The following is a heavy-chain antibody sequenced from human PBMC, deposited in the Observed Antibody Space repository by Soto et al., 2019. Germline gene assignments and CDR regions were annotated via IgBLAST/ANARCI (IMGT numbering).Heavy chain of an antibody. CDR1: GDCVSSTSAA. CDR3: ARASGPRGKYFDY. V-gene: IGHV6-1*01. Sequence: QSPTLSLTCAISGDCVSSTSAAWNWIRQSPSRGLEWLGRTYYRSKWYNDYAVSVKSRITINPDTSKNQFSLQLNSVTPEDTAVYYCARASGPRGKYFDYWGQGTLVTVSS. J-gene: IGHJ4*02. D-gene: IGHD3-16*01. CDR2: TYYRSKWYN.